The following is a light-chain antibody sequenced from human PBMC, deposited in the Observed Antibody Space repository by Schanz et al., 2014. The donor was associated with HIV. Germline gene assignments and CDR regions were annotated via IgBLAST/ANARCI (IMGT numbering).Light chain of an antibody. CDR2: AAS. CDR1: QDINTY. Sequence: DIQMTQSPSSLSASVGDRVTITCRASQDINTYLNWYQQQPGKAPKLLIFAASSLHNGVPSRFSASGSGTDFTLTIGSLQPEDSAIYYCQQSYLTPTFGLGTKLEIK. CDR3: QQSYLTPT. J-gene: IGKJ2*01. V-gene: IGKV1-39*01.